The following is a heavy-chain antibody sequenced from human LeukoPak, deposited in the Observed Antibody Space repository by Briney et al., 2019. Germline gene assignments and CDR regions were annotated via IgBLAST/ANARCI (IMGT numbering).Heavy chain of an antibody. Sequence: GGSLRLSCTASGFTFSSYWMSWVRQAPGKGLEWVANIKQDGSETNYVDSVKGRFTISRDNAKNSLYLQMNSLRAEDTAVYYCAKEEGYYYDSGGYYVEYFQHWGQGTLVTVSS. V-gene: IGHV3-7*03. J-gene: IGHJ1*01. CDR1: GFTFSSYW. CDR3: AKEEGYYYDSGGYYVEYFQH. CDR2: IKQDGSET. D-gene: IGHD3-22*01.